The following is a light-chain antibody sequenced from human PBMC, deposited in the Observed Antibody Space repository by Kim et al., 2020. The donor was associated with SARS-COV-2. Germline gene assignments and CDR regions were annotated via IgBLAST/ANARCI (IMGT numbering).Light chain of an antibody. V-gene: IGKV4-1*01. CDR2: WAS. CDR1: QSVLYSPTNQNY. CDR3: QQYYSTPLT. Sequence: ATSNCRCSQSVLYSPTNQNYISWYQQKPGQPPKLLIYWASTRASGVPDRFSGSGSGTDFTLTISSLPAEDVALYYCQQYYSTPLTFGGGTKVDIK. J-gene: IGKJ4*01.